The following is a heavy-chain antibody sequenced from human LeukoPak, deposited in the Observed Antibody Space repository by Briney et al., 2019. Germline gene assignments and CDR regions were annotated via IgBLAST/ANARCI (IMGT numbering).Heavy chain of an antibody. CDR2: IWYDGSNK. V-gene: IGHV3-33*06. D-gene: IGHD6-6*01. J-gene: IGHJ5*02. Sequence: GRSLRLSCAASGFTFSSYGMHWVRQAPGKGLEWVAVIWYDGSNKYYADSVKGRFTISRDNSKNTLYLQMNSLRAEDTAVYYCAKDTESSIAANTDWFDPWGQGTLVTASS. CDR1: GFTFSSYG. CDR3: AKDTESSIAANTDWFDP.